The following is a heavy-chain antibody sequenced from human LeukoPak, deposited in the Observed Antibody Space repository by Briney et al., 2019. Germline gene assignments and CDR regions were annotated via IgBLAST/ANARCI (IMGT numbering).Heavy chain of an antibody. V-gene: IGHV1-2*02. D-gene: IGHD2-15*01. CDR3: ARDNCSGGSCQPYYGDYLRYYYYYYMDV. CDR2: INPNSGGT. J-gene: IGHJ6*03. Sequence: GASVKVSCKASGYTFTGYYMHWVRQAPGQGLEWMGWINPNSGGTNYAQKFQGRVTMTRDTSISTAYMELSRLRSDDTAVYYCARDNCSGGSCQPYYGDYLRYYYYYYMDVWGKGTTVTVSS. CDR1: GYTFTGYY.